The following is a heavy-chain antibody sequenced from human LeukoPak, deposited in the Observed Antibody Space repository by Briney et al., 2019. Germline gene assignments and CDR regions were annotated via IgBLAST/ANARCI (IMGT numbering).Heavy chain of an antibody. Sequence: GASVTVSFTSSGYTFTVYYMHWGRQAPGQGLEWMGWINPNSGGTNYAQKFQGRVTMTRDASISTAYMELSRLRSDDTAVYYCARDRDYYDSSGYHDYWGQGTLVTVSS. CDR1: GYTFTVYY. J-gene: IGHJ4*02. V-gene: IGHV1-2*02. CDR2: INPNSGGT. D-gene: IGHD3-22*01. CDR3: ARDRDYYDSSGYHDY.